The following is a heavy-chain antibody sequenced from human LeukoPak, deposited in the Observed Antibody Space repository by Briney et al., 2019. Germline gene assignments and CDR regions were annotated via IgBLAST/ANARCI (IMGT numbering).Heavy chain of an antibody. CDR2: IRYDGSTK. Sequence: GGSLRLSCAASGFTFRSYGMHWVRQAPGKGLVWVAFIRYDGSTKYYTDSVKGRFTISRDNSNNTLYLQMNSLRAEDTAVYYCAKDGDGYYGSGSYSEYWGQGTLVTVSS. V-gene: IGHV3-30*02. J-gene: IGHJ4*02. CDR1: GFTFRSYG. D-gene: IGHD3-10*01. CDR3: AKDGDGYYGSGSYSEY.